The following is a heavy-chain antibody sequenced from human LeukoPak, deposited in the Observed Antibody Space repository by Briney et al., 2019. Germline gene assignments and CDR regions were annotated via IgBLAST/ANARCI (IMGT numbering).Heavy chain of an antibody. Sequence: GGSLRLSCAASGYTFSVYAMHWVRQAPGKGLEWVAIISYDGTNEYYADSVKGRFTISRDSSKNTLHLQMTSLSAEDTAVYFCARDPHHTYSSNSYGYSQHWGQGTLVTVSS. V-gene: IGHV3-30-3*01. CDR3: ARDPHHTYSSNSYGYSQH. D-gene: IGHD6-13*01. J-gene: IGHJ1*01. CDR2: ISYDGTNE. CDR1: GYTFSVYA.